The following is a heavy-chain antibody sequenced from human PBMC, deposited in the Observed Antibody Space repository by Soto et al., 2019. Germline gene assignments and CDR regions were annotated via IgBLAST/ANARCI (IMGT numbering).Heavy chain of an antibody. CDR3: ATSGTMYPNVDFDP. Sequence: GGSLRLSCAASGFTFSSYAMSWVRQAPGKGLEWVSAISGSGGSTYYADSVKGRFTISRDNSKNTLYLQMNSLRAEDTAVYYCATSGTMYPNVDFDPWGQGTLVTSPQ. CDR2: ISGSGGST. J-gene: IGHJ5*02. V-gene: IGHV3-23*01. CDR1: GFTFSSYA. D-gene: IGHD1-7*01.